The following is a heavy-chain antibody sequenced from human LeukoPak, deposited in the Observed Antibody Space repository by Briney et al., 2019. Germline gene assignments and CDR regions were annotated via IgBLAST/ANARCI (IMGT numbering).Heavy chain of an antibody. CDR1: GFTFSSYS. CDR2: ITSSSSYI. D-gene: IGHD6-6*01. V-gene: IGHV3-21*01. J-gene: IGHJ4*02. CDR3: ARDRLVLRPRSSSDY. Sequence: GGSLRLSCAASGFTFSSYSMNWVRQAPGKGLEWVSSITSSSSYIYYADSVKGRFTISRDDAKNSLYLQMNSLRAEDTAIYYCARDRLVLRPRSSSDYWGQGTLVTVSS.